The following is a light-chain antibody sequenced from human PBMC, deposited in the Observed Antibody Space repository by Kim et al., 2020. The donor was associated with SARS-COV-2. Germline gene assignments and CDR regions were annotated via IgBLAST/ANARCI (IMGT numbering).Light chain of an antibody. CDR2: DAS. CDR3: QQEGT. CDR1: QRTSSW. J-gene: IGKJ1*01. Sequence: DIQMTQSPSTLSASVGDRVTITCRASQRTSSWLVWYQQKSGKAPKPLIYDASSLESGVPSRFSGSRSGTEFTLTISSLQPDDFATYYCQQEGTFGQGTKVDIK. V-gene: IGKV1-5*01.